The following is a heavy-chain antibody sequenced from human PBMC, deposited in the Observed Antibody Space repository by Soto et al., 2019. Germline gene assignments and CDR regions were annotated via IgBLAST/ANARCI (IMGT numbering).Heavy chain of an antibody. CDR1: GFTFSTYD. CDR2: IRGRGNSA. Sequence: HPGGSLRLSCAASGFTFSTYDMIWVRQAPGKGLEWVSDIRGRGNSAFYADSVKGRFTISRDNSNNTLYLQMNNLRADDTAVYYCARGAPVAGTNYFDFWGQGTLVTVSS. V-gene: IGHV3-23*01. CDR3: ARGAPVAGTNYFDF. D-gene: IGHD6-19*01. J-gene: IGHJ4*02.